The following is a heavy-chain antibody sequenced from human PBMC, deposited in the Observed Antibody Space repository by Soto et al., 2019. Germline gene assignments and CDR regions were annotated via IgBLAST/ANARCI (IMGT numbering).Heavy chain of an antibody. CDR1: RYSITSSNW. Sequence: PSATLSLTCAVSRYSITSSNWWCWIRQLPGKGLEWIGYIYYSGTTYYNPSLKSRVTMSVDTSKNQFSLKLTSVTAVDTAVYYCARREIQGPIDYWGQGTLVTVS. J-gene: IGHJ4*02. V-gene: IGHV4-28*01. D-gene: IGHD1-26*01. CDR2: IYYSGTT. CDR3: ARREIQGPIDY.